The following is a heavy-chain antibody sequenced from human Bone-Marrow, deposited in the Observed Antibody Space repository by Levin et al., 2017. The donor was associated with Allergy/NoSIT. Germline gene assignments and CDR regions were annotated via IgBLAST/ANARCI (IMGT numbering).Heavy chain of an antibody. Sequence: SETLSLTCSVSGGSISSTNFYWTWVRQPPGMGLEWIGNIYYSGSTTCSPSLRSRVTMSVDTSNNQFTLRLSSVTAADTAVYYCARHGGVGAPGPTIDVWGQGTTVTVSS. CDR1: GGSISSTNFY. CDR2: IYYSGST. CDR3: ARHGGVGAPGPTIDV. D-gene: IGHD1-26*01. V-gene: IGHV4-39*01. J-gene: IGHJ6*02.